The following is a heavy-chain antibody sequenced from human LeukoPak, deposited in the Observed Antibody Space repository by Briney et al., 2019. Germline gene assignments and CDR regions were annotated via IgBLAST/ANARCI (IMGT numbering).Heavy chain of an antibody. V-gene: IGHV4-59*01. Sequence: SETLSLTCAVYGGSFSGYYWSWIRQPPGKGLEWIGYIYYSGSTNYNPSLKSRVTISVDTSKNQFSLKLSSVTAADTAVYYCARVGYGSGSYEFDYWGQGTLVTVSS. CDR3: ARVGYGSGSYEFDY. CDR1: GGSFSGYY. D-gene: IGHD3-10*01. J-gene: IGHJ4*02. CDR2: IYYSGST.